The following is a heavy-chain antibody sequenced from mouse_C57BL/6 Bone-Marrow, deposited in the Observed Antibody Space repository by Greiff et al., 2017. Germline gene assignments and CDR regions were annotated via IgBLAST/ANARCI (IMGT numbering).Heavy chain of an antibody. V-gene: IGHV1-59*01. CDR2: IDPSDSYT. J-gene: IGHJ3*01. CDR3: AREYYYAGFAY. CDR1: GYTFTSYW. D-gene: IGHD1-1*01. Sequence: QVQLQQSGAELVRPGTSVKLSCKASGYTFTSYWMHWVKQRPGQGLEWIGVIDPSDSYTNYNQKFKGKATLTVDTSSSTAYMQLSSLTSEDSAVYYCAREYYYAGFAYWGQGTLVTVSA.